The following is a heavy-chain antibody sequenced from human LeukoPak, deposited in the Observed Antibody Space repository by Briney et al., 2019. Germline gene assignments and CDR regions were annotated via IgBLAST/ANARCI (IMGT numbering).Heavy chain of an antibody. D-gene: IGHD1-26*01. CDR3: ARDGSPLDY. CDR2: ISYDGSNK. CDR1: GFTFSSYA. V-gene: IGHV3-30-3*01. Sequence: PGRSLRLSCAASGFTFSSYAMHWVRQAPGKGLEWVAVISYDGSNKYYADSVKGRFTISRDNSKNTLYLQMNSLRAEDTAVYYCARDGSPLDYWGQGTLVTVSS. J-gene: IGHJ4*02.